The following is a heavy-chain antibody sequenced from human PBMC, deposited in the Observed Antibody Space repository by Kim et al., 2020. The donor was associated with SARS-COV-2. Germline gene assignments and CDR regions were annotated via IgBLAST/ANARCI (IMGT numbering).Heavy chain of an antibody. D-gene: IGHD6-13*01. CDR3: ARTSSSSWMFDY. J-gene: IGHJ4*02. CDR1: GYSFPDYY. Sequence: ASVKVSCKASGYSFPDYYMHWVRQAPGQGLEWMGIINPSRGVTTYAQRFQGRVTMTRDTSTSTVYMDLSSLRSEDTALYYCARTSSSSWMFDYWGQGTLVTVSS. V-gene: IGHV1-46*01. CDR2: INPSRGVT.